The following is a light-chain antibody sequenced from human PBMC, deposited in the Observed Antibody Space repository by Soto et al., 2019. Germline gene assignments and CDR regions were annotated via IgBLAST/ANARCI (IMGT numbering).Light chain of an antibody. V-gene: IGLV1-40*01. CDR3: QSYDSSLSGWV. CDR2: GNS. CDR1: SSNIGAGYD. J-gene: IGLJ3*02. Sequence: QSVLTQPPSVSGAPGQRVTISCTGSSSNIGAGYDVHWYQQLPGTAPKLLIYGNSNRPSGVPDRFSGSKSCTSASLAITGLQAWDEADYYCQSYDSSLSGWVFGGGTKLTVL.